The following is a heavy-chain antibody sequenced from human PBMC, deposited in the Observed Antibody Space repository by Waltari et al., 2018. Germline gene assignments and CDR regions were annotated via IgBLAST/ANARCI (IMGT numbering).Heavy chain of an antibody. J-gene: IGHJ4*02. CDR2: VHRSGRT. Sequence: QLQLQESGPGLVKPSGTLSLTCVVSGDSMSGNSWWSWVRQSPDKGLEWIGQVHRSGRTNYNPSFASRFIVSLDTSMKQFSLRILSATAADTAVYYCARDLGRGLFLDSWGQGTLVTVSP. V-gene: IGHV4-4*02. CDR3: ARDLGRGLFLDS. D-gene: IGHD2-15*01. CDR1: GDSMSGNSW.